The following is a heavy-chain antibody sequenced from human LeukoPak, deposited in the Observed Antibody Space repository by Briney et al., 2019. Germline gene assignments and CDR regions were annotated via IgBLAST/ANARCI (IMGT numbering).Heavy chain of an antibody. CDR1: GYTFTSYG. J-gene: IGHJ4*02. CDR2: ISAYNGNT. D-gene: IGHD2-15*01. Sequence: ASVKVSCKASGYTFTSYGISWVRQAPGQGLEWMGWISAYNGNTNYAQKLQGRVTMTTDTSTSTAYMELRSLRSEDTAVYYCARVFSGRGFVDYWGQGTLVTVSS. CDR3: ARVFSGRGFVDY. V-gene: IGHV1-18*01.